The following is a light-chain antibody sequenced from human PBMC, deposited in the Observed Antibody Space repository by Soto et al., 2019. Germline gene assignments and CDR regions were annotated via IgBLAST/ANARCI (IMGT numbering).Light chain of an antibody. CDR2: WAS. V-gene: IGKV4-1*01. J-gene: IGKJ2*01. CDR1: QSVLYSSNNKNY. Sequence: DIVMTQSPDSLAVSLGERATINCKSSQSVLYSSNNKNYLAWYQQKPGQPPKLLIYWASTRESGVPDRFSGSGYGTDFTHTISSLQAEDVAVYYCQQYYSTPLYTFGQGTKLEIK. CDR3: QQYYSTPLYT.